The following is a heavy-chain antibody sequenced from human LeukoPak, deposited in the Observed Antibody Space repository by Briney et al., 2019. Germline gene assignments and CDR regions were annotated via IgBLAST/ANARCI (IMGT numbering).Heavy chain of an antibody. CDR2: INPNSGGT. D-gene: IGHD3-22*01. CDR1: GYTFTGYY. V-gene: IGHV1-2*02. J-gene: IGHJ5*01. Sequence: ASVKVSCKASGYTFTGYYIHWVRQAPGQGLEWMGWINPNSGGTNYAQKFQGRVTMTRDTSISTAYMELSRLTSDDTAVYFCARGYRDSSGPCLDSWGQGTLVTVSS. CDR3: ARGYRDSSGPCLDS.